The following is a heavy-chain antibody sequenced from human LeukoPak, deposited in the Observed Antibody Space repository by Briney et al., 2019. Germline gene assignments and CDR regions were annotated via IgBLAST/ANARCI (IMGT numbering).Heavy chain of an antibody. CDR1: GGSFSGYY. D-gene: IGHD3-22*01. CDR3: ASRLLRYYFDY. Sequence: SETLSLTCAVYGGSFSGYYWSWIRQPPGKGLEWIGEINHSGSTNYNPSLKSRVTISVDTSKNQFSLKLSSVTAAETAVYYCASRLLRYYFDYWGQGTLVTVSS. V-gene: IGHV4-34*01. J-gene: IGHJ4*02. CDR2: INHSGST.